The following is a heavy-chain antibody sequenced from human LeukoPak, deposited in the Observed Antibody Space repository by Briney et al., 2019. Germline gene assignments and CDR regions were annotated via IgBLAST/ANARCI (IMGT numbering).Heavy chain of an antibody. V-gene: IGHV4-59*08. J-gene: IGHJ4*02. CDR3: ARHGYGDYVSLLDY. Sequence: SETLSLTCTVSRGSIRTYYWSWIRQSPGKGLEWIGYIYDSGTTKYNPSLKSRVTILVDTSKNQFSLKLTSVTAADTAVYYCARHGYGDYVSLLDYWGQGTLVAVSS. CDR1: RGSIRTYY. D-gene: IGHD4-17*01. CDR2: IYDSGTT.